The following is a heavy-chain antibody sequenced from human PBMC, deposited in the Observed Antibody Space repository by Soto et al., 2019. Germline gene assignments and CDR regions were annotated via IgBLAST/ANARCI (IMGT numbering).Heavy chain of an antibody. Sequence: PSETLSLTCTVSGGSINNYYWSWIRQPPGKRLEWIGYVYYTGSTNYNPSLESRVTISVDPSKNQFSLKLSSVTAADTAIYYCGRVNVIAAVGTPFDYWGQGTLVTVSS. CDR2: VYYTGST. CDR1: GGSINNYY. D-gene: IGHD6-13*01. J-gene: IGHJ4*02. V-gene: IGHV4-59*01. CDR3: GRVNVIAAVGTPFDY.